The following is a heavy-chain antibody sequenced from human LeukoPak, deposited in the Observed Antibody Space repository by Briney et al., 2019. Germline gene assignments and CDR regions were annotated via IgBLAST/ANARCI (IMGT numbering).Heavy chain of an antibody. CDR2: IYYSGST. CDR1: GGSISSHY. Sequence: SETLSLTCIVSGGSISSHYWSWIRQPPGKGLEWIGYIYYSGSTKYNPSLKSRVTISVDTSKNQFSLKLTSVTAADTAVYYCAGRERSWIQLWERYYFDYWGQGTLVTVSS. J-gene: IGHJ4*02. CDR3: AGRERSWIQLWERYYFDY. V-gene: IGHV4-59*11. D-gene: IGHD5-18*01.